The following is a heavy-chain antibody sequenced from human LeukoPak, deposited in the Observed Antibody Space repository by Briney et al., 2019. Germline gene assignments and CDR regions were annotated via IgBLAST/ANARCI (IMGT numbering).Heavy chain of an antibody. CDR2: ISGSGGST. CDR1: GFTFSSYA. V-gene: IGHV3-23*01. J-gene: IGHJ4*02. D-gene: IGHD6-6*01. CDR3: AACSSSKTKFDY. Sequence: GGSLRLSCAASGFTFSSYAMSWVRQAPGKGLEWVSAISGSGGSTYYADSVKDRFTISRDNSKNTLYLQMNSLRAEDTAVYYCAACSSSKTKFDYWGQGTLVTVSS.